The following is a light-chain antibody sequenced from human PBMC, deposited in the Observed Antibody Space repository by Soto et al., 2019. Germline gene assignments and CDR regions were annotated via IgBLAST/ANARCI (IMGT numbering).Light chain of an antibody. Sequence: EVVLTESPVTRSFSRGERATLASRASQSFRGLLAWYQQKPGQAPRLLIYDAYNRATGIPPRFSGRGSGTDFTLTISRLEPEDSAVYYCQQRHMWPITFGQGTRLEIK. CDR2: DAY. CDR3: QQRHMWPIT. J-gene: IGKJ5*01. CDR1: QSFRGL. V-gene: IGKV3-11*01.